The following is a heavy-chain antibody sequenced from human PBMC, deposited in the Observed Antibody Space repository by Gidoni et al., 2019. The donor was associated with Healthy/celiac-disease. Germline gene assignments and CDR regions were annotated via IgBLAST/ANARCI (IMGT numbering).Heavy chain of an antibody. CDR2: IWYDGSNK. CDR1: GFTFSSYG. D-gene: IGHD5-12*01. J-gene: IGHJ4*02. CDR3: ARPWGGYAGYFDY. V-gene: IGHV3-33*08. Sequence: QVQLVESGGGVVQPGRSLRLSCAAAGFTFSSYGMHWVRQAHGKGLEWVAVIWYDGSNKYYADSVKGRFTISRDNSKNTLYLQMNSLRAEDTAVYYCARPWGGYAGYFDYWGQGTLVTVSS.